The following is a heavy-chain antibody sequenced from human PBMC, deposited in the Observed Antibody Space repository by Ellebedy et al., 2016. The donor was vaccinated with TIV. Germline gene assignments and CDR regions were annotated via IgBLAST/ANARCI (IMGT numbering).Heavy chain of an antibody. Sequence: GGSLRLSCAASGFTFSNAWMSWVRQAPGKGLEWVGRIKSKADGGTTDYAAPVKGRFTISRDDSKNTLYLQMNSLKTEDTAVYYCTTDPSSGWTDYWGQGTLVTVSS. CDR1: GFTFSNAW. J-gene: IGHJ4*02. CDR3: TTDPSSGWTDY. D-gene: IGHD6-19*01. CDR2: IKSKADGGTT. V-gene: IGHV3-15*01.